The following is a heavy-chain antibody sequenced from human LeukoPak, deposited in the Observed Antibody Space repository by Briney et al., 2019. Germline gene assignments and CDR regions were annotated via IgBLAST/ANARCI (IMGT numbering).Heavy chain of an antibody. CDR3: ARSLTTGYYYYYGMDV. D-gene: IGHD4-17*01. Sequence: RASVKVSCKASGGTFSSYAISWVRQAPGQGLEWMGGIIPIFGTANYAQKFQGRVTITADESTSTAYMELSSLRSEDTAVYYCARSLTTGYYYYYGMDVWGQGTTVTVSS. V-gene: IGHV1-69*13. CDR1: GGTFSSYA. J-gene: IGHJ6*02. CDR2: IIPIFGTA.